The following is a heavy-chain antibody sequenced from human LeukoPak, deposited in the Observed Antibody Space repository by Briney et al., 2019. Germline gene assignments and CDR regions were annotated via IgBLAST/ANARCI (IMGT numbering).Heavy chain of an antibody. CDR1: GFTFSSYA. V-gene: IGHV3-23*01. Sequence: GGSLRLSCAASGFTFSSYAMSWVRQAPGKGLEWVSAISGSGGSTHYADSVKGRFTISRDNSKNALFLQMNSLRAGDTAVYYCTRDRHGMDVWGQGTTVTVSS. J-gene: IGHJ6*02. CDR2: ISGSGGST. CDR3: TRDRHGMDV.